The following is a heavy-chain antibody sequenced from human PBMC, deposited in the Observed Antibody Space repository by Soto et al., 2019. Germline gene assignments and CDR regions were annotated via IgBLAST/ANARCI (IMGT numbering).Heavy chain of an antibody. CDR3: AKDRTAMALYGMDV. CDR2: ISWNSGSI. D-gene: IGHD5-18*01. Sequence: LRLSCAASGFTFDDYAMHWVRQAPGKGLEWVSGISWNSGSIGYADSVKGRFTISRDNAKNSLYLQMNSLRAEDTALYYCAKDRTAMALYGMDVWGQGTTVTVSS. V-gene: IGHV3-9*01. J-gene: IGHJ6*02. CDR1: GFTFDDYA.